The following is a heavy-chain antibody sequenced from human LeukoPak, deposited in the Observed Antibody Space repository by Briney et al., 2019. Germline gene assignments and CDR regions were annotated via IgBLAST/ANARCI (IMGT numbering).Heavy chain of an antibody. J-gene: IGHJ4*02. D-gene: IGHD6-13*01. Sequence: SQTLSLTCSVSGGSITSGGHYWSWTRQHPGKGLEWIGCIYDNRFTYYNTSLESRVTISVDSPENQFSLKLSSLTAADTAVYYCAGGFDSSKMAYWGQGTLVTVSS. CDR2: IYDNRFT. V-gene: IGHV4-31*03. CDR3: AGGFDSSKMAY. CDR1: GGSITSGGHY.